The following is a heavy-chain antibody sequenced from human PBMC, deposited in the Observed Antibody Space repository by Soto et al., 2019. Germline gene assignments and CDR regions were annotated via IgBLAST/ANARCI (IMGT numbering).Heavy chain of an antibody. J-gene: IGHJ4*02. D-gene: IGHD3-22*01. Sequence: QVQLVQSGAEVKKPGASVKVSCKASGYTFTGYYMHWVRQAPGQGLEWMGWINPNSGGTNYAQKFQGWGTMTRDTSISPVYMELRRLRSDDTAVYYCAREGDYYDSSGYQYWGQGSLVTVSS. CDR1: GYTFTGYY. V-gene: IGHV1-2*04. CDR3: AREGDYYDSSGYQY. CDR2: INPNSGGT.